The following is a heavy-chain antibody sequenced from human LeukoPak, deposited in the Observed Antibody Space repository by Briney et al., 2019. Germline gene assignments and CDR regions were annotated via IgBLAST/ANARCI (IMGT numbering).Heavy chain of an antibody. D-gene: IGHD6-19*01. CDR1: GGSISSYY. J-gene: IGHJ4*02. V-gene: IGHV4-59*01. CDR2: IYYSGGT. Sequence: PSETLSLTCTVSGGSISSYYWSWIRQPPGKGLEWIGYIYYSGGTNYNPSLKSRVTISVDTSKNQFSLKLSSVTAADTAVYYCARVHEQWLVLDYWGQGTLVTVSS. CDR3: ARVHEQWLVLDY.